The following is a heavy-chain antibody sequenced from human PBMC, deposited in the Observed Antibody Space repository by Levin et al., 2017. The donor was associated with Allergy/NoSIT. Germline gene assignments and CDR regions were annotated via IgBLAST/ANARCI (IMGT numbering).Heavy chain of an antibody. CDR3: ARDPNRENYYGMDV. V-gene: IGHV1-69*04. CDR2: IIPILGIA. J-gene: IGHJ6*02. Sequence: KISCKASGGTFSSYTISWVRQAPGQGLEWMGRIIPILGIANYAQKFQGRVTITADKSTSTAYMELSSLRSEDTAVYYCARDPNRENYYGMDVWGQGTTVTVSS. D-gene: IGHD1-14*01. CDR1: GGTFSSYT.